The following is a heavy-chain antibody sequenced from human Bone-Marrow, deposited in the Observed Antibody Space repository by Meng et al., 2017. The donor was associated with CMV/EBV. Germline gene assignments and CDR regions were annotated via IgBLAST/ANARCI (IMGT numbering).Heavy chain of an antibody. CDR1: GYTFTSYD. CDR3: ATFPSGYAYYYYGMDV. CDR2: MNPNSGNT. V-gene: IGHV1-8*01. Sequence: ASVKVSCKASGYTFTSYDINWVRQATGQGLEWMGWMNPNSGNTGYAQKFQGRVTMTEDTSTDTAYMELSSLRSEDTAVYYCATFPSGYAYYYYGMDVWGQGTTVTVSS. D-gene: IGHD3-3*01. J-gene: IGHJ6*02.